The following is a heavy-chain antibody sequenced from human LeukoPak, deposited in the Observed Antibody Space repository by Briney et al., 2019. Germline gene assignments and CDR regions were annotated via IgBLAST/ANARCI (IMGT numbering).Heavy chain of an antibody. CDR1: GFTFSTYS. Sequence: GGSLRLSCAASGFTFSTYSMNWVRQAPGKGLEWVSYISSSSGTIYYADSVKGRFTISRDNAKNSLCLQMNSLRAEDTAVYYCARCDILHGYALDDWGQRTLVTVSS. CDR2: ISSSSGTI. CDR3: ARCDILHGYALDD. D-gene: IGHD3-9*01. J-gene: IGHJ4*02. V-gene: IGHV3-48*04.